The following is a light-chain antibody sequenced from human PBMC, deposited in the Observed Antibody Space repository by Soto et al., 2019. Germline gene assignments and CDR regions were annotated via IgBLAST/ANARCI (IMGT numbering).Light chain of an antibody. V-gene: IGKV3-15*01. J-gene: IGKJ2*01. CDR3: QQYNNWLYT. CDR2: AAS. Sequence: VVMTQSPATLSLSPGERATLSCRASQSVSSNLAWYQQKPGQAPRLLFYAASTRATGIPARFSGSGSGTEFTLTISSLQSEDFAVYYCQQYNNWLYTFCQGTKLEIK. CDR1: QSVSSN.